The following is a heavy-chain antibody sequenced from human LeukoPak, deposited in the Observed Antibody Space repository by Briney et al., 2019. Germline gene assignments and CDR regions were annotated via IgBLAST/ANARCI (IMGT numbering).Heavy chain of an antibody. J-gene: IGHJ3*02. CDR1: GGTFSSYA. D-gene: IGHD6-13*01. V-gene: IGHV1-69*13. Sequence: ASVKVSCKASGGTFSSYAISWVRQAPGQGLEWMGGIIPIFGTANYAQKFQGRVTITADESTSTAYMELSSLRSEDTAVYYCARGEMAAAGTAFDIWGQGTMVTVSS. CDR3: ARGEMAAAGTAFDI. CDR2: IIPIFGTA.